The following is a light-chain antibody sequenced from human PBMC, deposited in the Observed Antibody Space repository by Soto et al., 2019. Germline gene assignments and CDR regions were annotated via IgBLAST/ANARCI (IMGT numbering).Light chain of an antibody. Sequence: EIVWTQSPGTLSLSPGERATLSCRASRSVTSNYLGWYQQKPGQAPRLLIYGASSRATGIPDRFSGSGSGTDCTLTVSRLEPEDFALYYCQQYASSPFTFGQGTKLVI. CDR3: QQYASSPFT. J-gene: IGKJ2*01. V-gene: IGKV3-20*01. CDR2: GAS. CDR1: RSVTSNY.